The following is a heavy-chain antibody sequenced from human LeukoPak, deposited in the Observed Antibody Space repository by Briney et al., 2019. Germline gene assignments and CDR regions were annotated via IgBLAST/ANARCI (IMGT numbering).Heavy chain of an antibody. CDR1: GFTFSNSN. D-gene: IGHD5-18*01. Sequence: GGSLRLSCAASGFTFSNSNMNWVRQAPGKGLEWLSYITSGSSTIYYADSVKGRFTISRDNAKNSLYLQMNSLRAEDTAVYYCARAASSYSYGYYYWGQGTLVTVSS. CDR2: ITSGSSTI. J-gene: IGHJ4*02. V-gene: IGHV3-48*04. CDR3: ARAASSYSYGYYY.